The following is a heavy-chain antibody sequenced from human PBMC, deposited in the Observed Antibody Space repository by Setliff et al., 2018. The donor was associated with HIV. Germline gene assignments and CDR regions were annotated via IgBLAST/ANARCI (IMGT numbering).Heavy chain of an antibody. CDR2: LYYDGRF. Sequence: SETLSLTCTVFGDSTSSSHYYWAWFRRPPGQGLEWVASLYYDGRFYHSPSLRGRVSISVDRSTNQVFLQLTSVTARDTAIYYCAKCSGTWDYSWFDPWGPGTLVTVSS. D-gene: IGHD3-10*02. J-gene: IGHJ5*02. V-gene: IGHV4-39*01. CDR1: GDSTSSSHYY. CDR3: AKCSGTWDYSWFDP.